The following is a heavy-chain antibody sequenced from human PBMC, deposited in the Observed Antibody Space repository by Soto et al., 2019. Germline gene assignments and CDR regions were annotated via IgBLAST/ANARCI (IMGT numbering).Heavy chain of an antibody. Sequence: PSETLSRTCILSGGSINSSDHFWGWIRQTPGKGLEWIGRVYYTETTYCNPSVKSPVTISVETSRNTFSLKVNSVTAADTGIYYCARQRVLSTNMFITSFDPWGQGTLVTVSS. CDR1: GGSINSSDHF. CDR3: ARQRVLSTNMFITSFDP. V-gene: IGHV4-39*01. J-gene: IGHJ5*02. D-gene: IGHD3-10*02. CDR2: VYYTETT.